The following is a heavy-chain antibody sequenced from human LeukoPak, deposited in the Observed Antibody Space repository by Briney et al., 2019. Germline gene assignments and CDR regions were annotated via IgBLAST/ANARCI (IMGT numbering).Heavy chain of an antibody. CDR1: GFTFSSYA. CDR2: ISYDGSNK. Sequence: PGGSLRLSCAASGFTFSSYAMHWVRQAPGKGLEWVAVISYDGSNKYYADSVKGRFTISRDNAKNSLYLQMNSLRAEDTAVYYCARDGNYYMDVWGKGTTVTVSS. V-gene: IGHV3-30*04. CDR3: ARDGNYYMDV. D-gene: IGHD1-26*01. J-gene: IGHJ6*03.